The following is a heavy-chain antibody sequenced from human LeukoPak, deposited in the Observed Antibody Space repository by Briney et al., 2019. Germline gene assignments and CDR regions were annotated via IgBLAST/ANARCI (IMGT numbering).Heavy chain of an antibody. D-gene: IGHD3-10*01. CDR1: GFTFSSYS. V-gene: IGHV3-48*04. CDR2: ISSSGSTI. CDR3: ARSLRRGSYPPGYFDY. J-gene: IGHJ4*02. Sequence: GGSLRLSCAASGFTFSSYSMNWVRQAPGKGLEWVSYISSSGSTIYYADSVKGRFTISRDNAKNSLYLQMNSLRAEDTAVCYCARSLRRGSYPPGYFDYWGQGTLVTVSS.